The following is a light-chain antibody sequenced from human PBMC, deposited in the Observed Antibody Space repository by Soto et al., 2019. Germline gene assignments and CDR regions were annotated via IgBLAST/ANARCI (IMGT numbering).Light chain of an antibody. Sequence: QSALTQPPSVSGTPGQRVTISCSGSSSNLGSNPVTWYQQLPGPAPQLLFYTDNQRPSAVPGRFSGSKSGTSASLVISARQSEDEAEYFCAAWEDGLNGRVFGGGTRLT. CDR3: AAWEDGLNGRV. CDR1: SSNLGSNP. CDR2: TDN. J-gene: IGLJ3*02. V-gene: IGLV1-44*01.